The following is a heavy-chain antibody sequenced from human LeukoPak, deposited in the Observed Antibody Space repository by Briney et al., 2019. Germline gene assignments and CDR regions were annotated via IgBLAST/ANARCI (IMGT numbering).Heavy chain of an antibody. J-gene: IGHJ5*02. Sequence: PSETLSLTCTVSGGSISSSSYYWGWIRQPPGKGLEWIGSIYYSGSTYYNPSLKSRVTISVDTSKNQFSLKLSSVTAADTAVYYCARHENYHDSSGTTGWFDPRGQGTLVTVSS. V-gene: IGHV4-39*01. CDR1: GGSISSSSYY. CDR3: ARHENYHDSSGTTGWFDP. CDR2: IYYSGST. D-gene: IGHD3-22*01.